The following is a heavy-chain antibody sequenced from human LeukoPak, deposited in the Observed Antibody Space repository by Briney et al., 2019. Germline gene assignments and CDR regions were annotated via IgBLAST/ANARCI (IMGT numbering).Heavy chain of an antibody. CDR2: IIPISGTS. V-gene: IGHV1-69*13. CDR1: GGTLNNYA. Sequence: ASVKVSCKASGGTLNNYALSWVRQAPGQGLEWMGGIIPISGTSDYAQKFQGRVTITADHSTSTAYMELSSLSSEDTAVYYCARTGGYCSVASCYAGYYYYYMDVWGKGTTVIISS. CDR3: ARTGGYCSVASCYAGYYYYYMDV. J-gene: IGHJ6*03. D-gene: IGHD2-15*01.